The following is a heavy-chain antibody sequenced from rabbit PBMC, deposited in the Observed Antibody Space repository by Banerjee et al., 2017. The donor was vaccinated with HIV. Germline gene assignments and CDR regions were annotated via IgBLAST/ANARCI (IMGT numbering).Heavy chain of an antibody. V-gene: IGHV1S40*01. CDR1: GIDFSNYYY. Sequence: QSLEESGGDLVKPGASLTLTCKASGIDFSNYYYMSWVRQAPGKGLELIAYIYAGGSAGTYYASWARGRFTISKTSSTTVTLQMTSLTAADTATYFCARSYVYIDWDLWGPGTLVTVS. D-gene: IGHD1-1*01. CDR2: IYAGGSAGT. CDR3: ARSYVYIDWDL. J-gene: IGHJ6*01.